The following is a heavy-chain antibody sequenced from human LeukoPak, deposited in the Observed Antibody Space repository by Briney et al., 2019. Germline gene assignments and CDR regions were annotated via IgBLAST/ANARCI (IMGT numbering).Heavy chain of an antibody. CDR1: GYSFTGYY. Sequence: GASVKVSCKASGYSFTGYYMHWVRQAPGQGLEWMGWINPYSGGTNYAQKFQGRVTMTRDTSISTVYMELSSLRSEDTAVYHCARSYYHESSDYYFPTDYWGQGTLVTVSS. J-gene: IGHJ4*02. CDR2: INPYSGGT. CDR3: ARSYYHESSDYYFPTDY. D-gene: IGHD3-22*01. V-gene: IGHV1-2*02.